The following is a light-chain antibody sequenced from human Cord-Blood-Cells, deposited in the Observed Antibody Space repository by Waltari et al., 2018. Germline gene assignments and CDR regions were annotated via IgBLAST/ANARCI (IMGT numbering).Light chain of an antibody. V-gene: IGKV1-39*01. CDR1: QSISSY. CDR2: AAS. J-gene: IGKJ2*03. Sequence: DLQMTQSPSSLSASVGNRITITCRESQSISSYLNWDQQKPVNDPKLKIYAASSLQRGVPSRFSGSGSGTDFTLTISSLQPEDFATYYCQQSYSTPRSFGQGTKLEIK. CDR3: QQSYSTPRS.